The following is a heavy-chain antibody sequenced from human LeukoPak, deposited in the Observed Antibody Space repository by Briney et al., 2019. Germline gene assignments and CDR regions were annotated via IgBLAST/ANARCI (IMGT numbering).Heavy chain of an antibody. V-gene: IGHV3-7*04. CDR2: IKQDGSEK. Sequence: GGSLRLSCAASGFTFSSYWMSWVRQAPGKGLEWVANIKQDGSEKYYVDSVKGRFTISRDNAKNSLYLQMNSLRAEDTAVYYCAGGPSHYYDFDFGYWGQGTLVTVSS. D-gene: IGHD3-22*01. CDR3: AGGPSHYYDFDFGY. J-gene: IGHJ4*02. CDR1: GFTFSSYW.